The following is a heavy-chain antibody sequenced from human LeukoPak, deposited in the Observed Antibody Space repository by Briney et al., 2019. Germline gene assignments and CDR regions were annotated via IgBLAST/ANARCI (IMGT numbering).Heavy chain of an antibody. J-gene: IGHJ3*02. CDR2: ITAYNGNT. CDR3: ARAYFGMINLYAFDI. Sequence: ASVKVSCKASGYTFTSYGISWVRQAPGQGLEWMGWITAYNGNTNYAQKFQGRVTMTTDTSTSTAYMELRSLRSDDTAVYYCARAYFGMINLYAFDIWGQGTLVTVSS. V-gene: IGHV1-18*01. CDR1: GYTFTSYG. D-gene: IGHD3-3*01.